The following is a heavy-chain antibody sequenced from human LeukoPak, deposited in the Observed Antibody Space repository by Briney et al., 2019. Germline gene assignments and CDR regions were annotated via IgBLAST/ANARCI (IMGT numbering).Heavy chain of an antibody. Sequence: ASVKVSCKASGYTFTGYYMHWVRQAPGQGLGWMGWINPNSGGTNYAQKFQGWVTMTRDTSISTAYMELSRLRSDDTAVYYCARGDCSGGSCYCDYWGQGTLVTVSS. D-gene: IGHD2-15*01. CDR2: INPNSGGT. CDR3: ARGDCSGGSCYCDY. V-gene: IGHV1-2*04. J-gene: IGHJ4*02. CDR1: GYTFTGYY.